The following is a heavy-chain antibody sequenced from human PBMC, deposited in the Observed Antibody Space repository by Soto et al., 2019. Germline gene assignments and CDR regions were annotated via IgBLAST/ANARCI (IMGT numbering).Heavy chain of an antibody. CDR1: GYTFTGYY. Sequence: QVQLVQSGAEVKKPGASVKVSCKASGYTFTGYYMHWVRQAPGQGLEWMGWINPNSGGTNYAQKFQGWVTMTRDTSISTAYMELSRLRSDDTAVYYCARGGSSDPMLDYFDYWGQGTLVTVSS. J-gene: IGHJ4*02. CDR3: ARGGSSDPMLDYFDY. CDR2: INPNSGGT. V-gene: IGHV1-2*04. D-gene: IGHD2-15*01.